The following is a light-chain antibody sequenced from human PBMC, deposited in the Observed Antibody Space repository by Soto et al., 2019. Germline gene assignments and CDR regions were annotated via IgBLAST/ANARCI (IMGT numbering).Light chain of an antibody. CDR3: QQSYRTSIS. J-gene: IGKJ5*01. CDR1: QCISSY. CDR2: AAS. Sequence: VIWMTQSPSLLSASTGDRVTISCRMSQCISSYLAWYQQKPGKAPELLIYAASTLQSGVPSRFSGSGSGTDFTLTIICMQSEDLAHYYCQQSYRTSISFGQGTLLESK. V-gene: IGKV1D-8*01.